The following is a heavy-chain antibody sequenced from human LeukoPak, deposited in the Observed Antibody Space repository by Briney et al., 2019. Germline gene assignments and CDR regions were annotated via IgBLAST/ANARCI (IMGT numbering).Heavy chain of an antibody. Sequence: PGGSLRLSCVASGFTFSSYSMNWVRQAPGKGLEWVSSVSESSTYTYYADSVKGRFTISRDNSKNTLYLQMNSLRAEDTAVYYCALAMVRGASDYWGQGTLVTVSS. CDR3: ALAMVRGASDY. J-gene: IGHJ4*02. D-gene: IGHD3-10*01. V-gene: IGHV3-21*04. CDR2: VSESSTYT. CDR1: GFTFSSYS.